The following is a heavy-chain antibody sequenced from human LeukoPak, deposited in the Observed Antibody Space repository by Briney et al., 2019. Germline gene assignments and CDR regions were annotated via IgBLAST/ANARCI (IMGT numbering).Heavy chain of an antibody. Sequence: GGSLRLSCAGSGFTFSTFSMNWVRQAPGKRLEWVASISSSSGHIYYADSVRGRFTISRDNAKNSTYLQMNSLRVEDAAIYYCARAIAAAGNYWGQGTLVTVSS. D-gene: IGHD6-13*01. CDR2: ISSSSGHI. V-gene: IGHV3-21*01. CDR3: ARAIAAAGNY. J-gene: IGHJ4*02. CDR1: GFTFSTFS.